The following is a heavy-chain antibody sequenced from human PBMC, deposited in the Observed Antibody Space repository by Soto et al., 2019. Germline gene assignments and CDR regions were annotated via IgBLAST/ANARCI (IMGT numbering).Heavy chain of an antibody. J-gene: IGHJ4*02. Sequence: LALTCSISGGSFISSNLWSWVRQPSGKGLEWIGEIYHTGRTNYNPSLNIRVTISVDKSKNQFSLKLTSVTAADTAVYYCARDRRIAVAGGLDYWGQGTLVTVSS. CDR3: ARDRRIAVAGGLDY. CDR1: GGSFISSNL. CDR2: IYHTGRT. D-gene: IGHD6-19*01. V-gene: IGHV4-4*02.